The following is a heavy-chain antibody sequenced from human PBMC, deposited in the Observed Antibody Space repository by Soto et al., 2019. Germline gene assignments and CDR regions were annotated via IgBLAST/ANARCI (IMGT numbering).Heavy chain of an antibody. D-gene: IGHD3-22*01. J-gene: IGHJ3*02. V-gene: IGHV3-48*01. Sequence: ELQLVESGGGLVQPGGSLRVSCAASGFIFRSYAFNWIRQAPGKGLEWVSYISVGSGSIFYADSAKGRFTISRDDGKNSLYLQMNTLRGEDTAVYYCVRDDRWAFDIWGQGTMVTVSS. CDR1: GFIFRSYA. CDR3: VRDDRWAFDI. CDR2: ISVGSGSI.